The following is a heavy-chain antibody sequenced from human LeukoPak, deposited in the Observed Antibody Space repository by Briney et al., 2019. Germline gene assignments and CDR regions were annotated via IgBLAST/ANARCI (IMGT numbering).Heavy chain of an antibody. Sequence: PGGSLRLSCAASGFTFSSYAMSWVRQAPGKGLEWVSAISGSGGRTYYADSVKGRFTISRDNTKNTLYLQMNSLRAEDTAVYYCAKDPNYYDSSGYYHGGDYFDYWGQGTLVTVSS. V-gene: IGHV3-23*01. J-gene: IGHJ4*02. CDR1: GFTFSSYA. D-gene: IGHD3-22*01. CDR3: AKDPNYYDSSGYYHGGDYFDY. CDR2: ISGSGGRT.